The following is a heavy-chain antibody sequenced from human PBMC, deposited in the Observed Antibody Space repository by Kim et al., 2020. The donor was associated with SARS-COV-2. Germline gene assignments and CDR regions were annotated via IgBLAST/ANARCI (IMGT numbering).Heavy chain of an antibody. V-gene: IGHV4-4*07. D-gene: IGHD3-10*01. CDR2: GST. J-gene: IGHJ3*01. Sequence: GSTTYTPPLESRVTMSVDTSKNQFSLKLSSVTAADTAVYYCARDRGRAFDLWGQGRLVTVSS. CDR3: ARDRGRAFDL.